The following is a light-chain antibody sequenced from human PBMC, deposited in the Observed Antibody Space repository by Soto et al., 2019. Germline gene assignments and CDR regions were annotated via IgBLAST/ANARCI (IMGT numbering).Light chain of an antibody. V-gene: IGKV4-1*01. CDR2: RAA. J-gene: IGKJ2*01. CDR3: QPIYCRPYT. Sequence: DIVMPQSPDSLAVSLGERATINCKSSQSVLYRSNKKNYLGWYQQKPGQPPKLLISRAAARESGVPDRFSGRGSGTDFTPSLSRLQAEDGADYYCQPIYCRPYTFGQVT. CDR1: QSVLYRSNKKNY.